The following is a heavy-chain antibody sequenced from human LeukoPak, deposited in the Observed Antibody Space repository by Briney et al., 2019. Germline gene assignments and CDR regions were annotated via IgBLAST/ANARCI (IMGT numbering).Heavy chain of an antibody. CDR3: ARAVYYYDSSGYLYFDY. D-gene: IGHD3-22*01. V-gene: IGHV4-59*01. CDR1: GGSISSYY. Sequence: SETLSLTCTVSGGSISSYYWSWIRQPPGKGLEWIGYIYYSGSTNYNPSLKSRVTISVDTSKNQFSLKLSFVTAADTAVYYCARAVYYYDSSGYLYFDYWGQGTLVTVSS. CDR2: IYYSGST. J-gene: IGHJ4*02.